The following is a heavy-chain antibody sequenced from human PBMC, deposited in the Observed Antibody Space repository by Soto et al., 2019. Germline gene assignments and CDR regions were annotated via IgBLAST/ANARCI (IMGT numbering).Heavy chain of an antibody. CDR3: AREGTVVYSSSSRPWDY. Sequence: NPSETLSLTCAVYGGSFSGYYWSWIRQPPGKGLEWIGEINHSGSTNYNPSLKSRVTISVDTSKNQFSLKLSSVTAADTAVYYCAREGTVVYSSSSRPWDYWGQGTLVTVSS. D-gene: IGHD6-6*01. J-gene: IGHJ4*02. CDR2: INHSGST. V-gene: IGHV4-34*01. CDR1: GGSFSGYY.